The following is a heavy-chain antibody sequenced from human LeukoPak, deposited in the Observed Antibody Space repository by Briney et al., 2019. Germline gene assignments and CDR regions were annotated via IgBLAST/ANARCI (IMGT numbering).Heavy chain of an antibody. V-gene: IGHV4-39*01. CDR1: GGSISSSSYY. J-gene: IGHJ4*02. D-gene: IGHD6-13*01. CDR3: ARSEQQLVNFDY. Sequence: SETLSLTCTVPGGSISSSSYYWGWIRQPPGKGLEWIGSIYYSGSTYYNPSLKSRVTISVDTPKNQFSLKLSSVTAADTAVYYCARSEQQLVNFDYWGQGTLVTVSS. CDR2: IYYSGST.